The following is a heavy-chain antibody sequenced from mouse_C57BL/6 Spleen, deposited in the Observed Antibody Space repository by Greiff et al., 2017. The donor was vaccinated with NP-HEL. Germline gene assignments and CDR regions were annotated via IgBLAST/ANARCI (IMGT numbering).Heavy chain of an antibody. CDR3: AREGELGRFDY. Sequence: EVKLQESGPGLVKPSQSLSLTCSVTGYSITSGYYWNWIRQFPGNKLEWMGYISYDGSNNYNPSLKNRISITRDTSKNQFFLKLNSVTTEDTATYYCAREGELGRFDYWGQGTTLTVSS. D-gene: IGHD4-1*01. V-gene: IGHV3-6*01. CDR1: GYSITSGYY. CDR2: ISYDGSN. J-gene: IGHJ2*01.